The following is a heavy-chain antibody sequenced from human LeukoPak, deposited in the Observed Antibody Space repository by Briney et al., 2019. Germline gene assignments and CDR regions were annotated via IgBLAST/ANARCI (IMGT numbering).Heavy chain of an antibody. Sequence: ASVKVSCKASGYTFTTYYIHWVRQAPGQGLEWMGIIYPSGGGTSYAQKFQGRVTMTRDTSTSTVYMELNSLRSEDTAVYHCARDPGGGYCSGGSCYAFDYWGQGTLVTVSS. CDR2: IYPSGGGT. D-gene: IGHD2-15*01. CDR1: GYTFTTYY. V-gene: IGHV1-46*01. CDR3: ARDPGGGYCSGGSCYAFDY. J-gene: IGHJ4*02.